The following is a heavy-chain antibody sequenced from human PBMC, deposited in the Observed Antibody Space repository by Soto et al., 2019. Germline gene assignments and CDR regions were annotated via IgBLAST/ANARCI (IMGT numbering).Heavy chain of an antibody. CDR3: AADLPSGITMIVVEGYYGMDV. V-gene: IGHV1-58*01. CDR1: GFTFTSSA. Sequence: ASVKVCCKASGFTFTSSAVQWVRQARGQRLEWIGWIVVGSGNTNYAQKFQERVTITRDMSTSTAYMELSSLRSEDTAVYYCAADLPSGITMIVVEGYYGMDVWG. D-gene: IGHD3-22*01. J-gene: IGHJ6*02. CDR2: IVVGSGNT.